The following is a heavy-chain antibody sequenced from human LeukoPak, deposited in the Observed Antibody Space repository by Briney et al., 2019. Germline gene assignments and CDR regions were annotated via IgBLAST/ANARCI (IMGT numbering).Heavy chain of an antibody. J-gene: IGHJ4*02. D-gene: IGHD2-15*01. V-gene: IGHV3-30*18. Sequence: PGGSLRLSCAASGFTFSSYGIHWVRQAPGKGLEWVSLISYEGSDKYYADSVEGRFTISRDNSKNTLFLQMNSLRPEDTAVYYCVKDSTHCSGGSCYGGDYWGQGTLVTVSS. CDR1: GFTFSSYG. CDR2: ISYEGSDK. CDR3: VKDSTHCSGGSCYGGDY.